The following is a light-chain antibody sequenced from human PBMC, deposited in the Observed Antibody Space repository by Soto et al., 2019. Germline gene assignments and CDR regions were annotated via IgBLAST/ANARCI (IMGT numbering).Light chain of an antibody. Sequence: THSPSILSEYVGDRVTITCRASQAISNYLNWYQQKPGKAPNLLIFGAKTLQSGVPSRFSGSGYGTDFTLTITTLQPEDVGLYYCHQCPAPPCTSGQGTLLEVK. V-gene: IGKV1-39*01. CDR3: HQCPAPPCT. CDR2: GAK. J-gene: IGKJ5*01. CDR1: QAISNY.